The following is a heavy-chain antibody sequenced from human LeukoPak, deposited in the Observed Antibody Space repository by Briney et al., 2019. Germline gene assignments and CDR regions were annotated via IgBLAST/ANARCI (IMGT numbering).Heavy chain of an antibody. CDR3: ARNSVPTWGSYNYFMDV. V-gene: IGHV4-59*01. D-gene: IGHD4-17*01. CDR1: GGSISSYF. CDR2: IYNSGST. J-gene: IGHJ6*02. Sequence: SETLSLTCAVSGGSISSYFGSWLRQPPGKGLEWVGYIYNSGSTIYNPSLKSRVSISVDTSKNQFSLKLSSVTAADTAVYYCARNSVPTWGSYNYFMDVWGQGTTVTVSS.